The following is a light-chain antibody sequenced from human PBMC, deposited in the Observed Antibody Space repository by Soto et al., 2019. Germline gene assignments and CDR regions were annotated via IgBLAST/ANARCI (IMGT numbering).Light chain of an antibody. Sequence: EIVLTQSPGTLSLSPGESATLSCRASQSVSSNYLAWYQQKPGQAPRLLIYGASSRATGIPDRFRGSGSGADFTLTISRLEPEDFATYYCQQYNSYSITFGQGTRLEIK. CDR2: GAS. CDR1: QSVSSNY. J-gene: IGKJ5*01. V-gene: IGKV3-20*01. CDR3: QQYNSYSIT.